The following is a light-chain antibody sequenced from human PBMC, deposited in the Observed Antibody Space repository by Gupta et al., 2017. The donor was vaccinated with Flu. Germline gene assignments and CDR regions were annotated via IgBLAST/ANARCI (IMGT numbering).Light chain of an antibody. V-gene: IGKV4-1*01. J-gene: IGKJ1*01. CDR2: CAS. Sequence: SLGERANINCKSSQSGLFSPSNKDLVAWYQQKSGQPPRLLMYCASARESGVPDRFSGSGSGTDFTLTINNLQAEDVAVYYCQQYYSLPRTFGQGTKVEIK. CDR1: QSGLFSPSNKDL. CDR3: QQYYSLPRT.